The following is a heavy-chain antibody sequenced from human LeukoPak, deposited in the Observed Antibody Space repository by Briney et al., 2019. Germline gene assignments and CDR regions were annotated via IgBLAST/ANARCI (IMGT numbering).Heavy chain of an antibody. CDR2: ISGSGGST. CDR3: AKMRAASYYFDY. J-gene: IGHJ4*02. CDR1: GFTFSSYA. Sequence: GGSLRLSCAASGFTFSSYAMSWVRQAPGKGLEWVSAISGSGGSTFYADSVKGRFTISRDNSKNTLYLQMNSLRAEDTAVYYCAKMRAASYYFDYWGQGTLVTVSS. D-gene: IGHD6-6*01. V-gene: IGHV3-23*01.